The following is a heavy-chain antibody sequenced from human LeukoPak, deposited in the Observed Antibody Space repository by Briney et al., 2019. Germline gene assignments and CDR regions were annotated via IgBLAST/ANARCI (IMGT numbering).Heavy chain of an antibody. CDR1: GFTVSSNF. D-gene: IGHD6-13*01. J-gene: IGHJ4*02. CDR2: IYSGGST. CDR3: ATAKAAGGNRSFWDY. Sequence: PGGSLRLSCAASGFTVSSNFMSWVRQAPGKGLEWVSVIYSGGSTYYADSVKGRFTISRDNSKNTLYLQMNSLRAEDSATYYCATAKAAGGNRSFWDYWGQGTLVTVSS. V-gene: IGHV3-53*01.